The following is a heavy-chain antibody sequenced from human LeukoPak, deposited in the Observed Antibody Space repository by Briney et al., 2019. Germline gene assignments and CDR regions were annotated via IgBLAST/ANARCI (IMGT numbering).Heavy chain of an antibody. CDR2: MSYNGSET. V-gene: IGHV3-30*04. CDR1: GFTFSPY. CDR3: ARDEASTVTTDYYYGMDV. J-gene: IGHJ6*02. Sequence: PGRSLRLSCVASGFTFSPYMHWVRQAPGRGLEWVALMSYNGSETYYADSVKGRFTISRDNSKNTLYLQMNSLRTEDTAVYYCARDEASTVTTDYYYGMDVWGQGTTVTVSS. D-gene: IGHD4-17*01.